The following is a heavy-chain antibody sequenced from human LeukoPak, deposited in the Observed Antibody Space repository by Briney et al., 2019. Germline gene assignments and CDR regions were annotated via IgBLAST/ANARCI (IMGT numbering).Heavy chain of an antibody. CDR1: DYTFTSYG. CDR3: ARDMAVGAPFWFDP. CDR2: VSPKNGNT. V-gene: IGHV1-18*04. J-gene: IGHJ5*02. D-gene: IGHD6-19*01. Sequence: ASVKVSCKASDYTFTSYGISWVRQARGQGLEWMGWVSPKNGNTYYAQKFQDRLTMTTDIPTTTAFMELRSLRSDDTAVYFCARDMAVGAPFWFDPWGQGTLVTVSS.